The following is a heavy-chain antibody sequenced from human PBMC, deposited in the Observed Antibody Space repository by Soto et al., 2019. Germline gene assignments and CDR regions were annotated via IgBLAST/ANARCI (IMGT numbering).Heavy chain of an antibody. D-gene: IGHD5-18*01. Sequence: ASVKVSCKASGYTFTDYYMHWVRQAPGQGLEWMGWINPNSGGTNYAQKFQGRVTMTRDTSISTAYMELSRLRSDDTAIYYCARTDTAMATPYYSMDVWGQGTTVTVSS. CDR2: INPNSGGT. V-gene: IGHV1-2*02. CDR3: ARTDTAMATPYYSMDV. CDR1: GYTFTDYY. J-gene: IGHJ6*02.